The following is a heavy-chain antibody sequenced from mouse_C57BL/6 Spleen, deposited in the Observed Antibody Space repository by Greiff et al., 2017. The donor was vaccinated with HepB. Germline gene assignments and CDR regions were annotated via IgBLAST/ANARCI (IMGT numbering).Heavy chain of an antibody. Sequence: EVKLQESGPGLVKPSQSLSLTCSVTGYSITSGYYWNWIRQFPGNKLEWMGYISYDGSNNYNPSLKNRISITRDTSKNQFFLKLNSVTTEDTATYYCARDRAPYGNPRAAWFAYWGQGTLVTVSA. J-gene: IGHJ3*01. CDR1: GYSITSGYY. D-gene: IGHD2-1*01. CDR2: ISYDGSN. CDR3: ARDRAPYGNPRAAWFAY. V-gene: IGHV3-6*01.